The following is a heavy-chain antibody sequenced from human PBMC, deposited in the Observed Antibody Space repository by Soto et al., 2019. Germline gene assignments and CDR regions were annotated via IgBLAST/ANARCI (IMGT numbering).Heavy chain of an antibody. D-gene: IGHD3-22*01. J-gene: IGHJ4*02. Sequence: GSLRLSCAAPGFTFSNYAMSWVRQAPGKGLEWVSSITGSGDYTYYADSVKGRFTISRDNSKNTLYLQMNSLRAEDTAVYYCAKARYYDSTGYLYYFDYWGQGTLVTVSS. CDR3: AKARYYDSTGYLYYFDY. CDR2: ITGSGDYT. V-gene: IGHV3-23*01. CDR1: GFTFSNYA.